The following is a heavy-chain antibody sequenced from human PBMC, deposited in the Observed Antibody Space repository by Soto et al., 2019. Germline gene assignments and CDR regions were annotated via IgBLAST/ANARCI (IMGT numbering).Heavy chain of an antibody. Sequence: GWCLRLCCASSGFIVSSYWMSWVRQAPGKGLEWVANIKQDGSEKYYVDSVKGRFTISRDNAKNPLYLQMNSLRAEDTAVYYCARFYYDSSGYLTSPYYYYYGMHVWGQGTTVTVS. V-gene: IGHV3-7*04. CDR3: ARFYYDSSGYLTSPYYYYYGMHV. CDR2: IKQDGSEK. CDR1: GFIVSSYW. D-gene: IGHD3-22*01. J-gene: IGHJ6*02.